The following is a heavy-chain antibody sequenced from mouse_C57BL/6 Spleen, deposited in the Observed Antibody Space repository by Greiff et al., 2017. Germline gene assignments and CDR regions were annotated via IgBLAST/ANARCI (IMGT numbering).Heavy chain of an antibody. V-gene: IGHV1-15*01. J-gene: IGHJ2*01. CDR2: IDPETGGT. CDR3: TRSYYYGSIYFDY. D-gene: IGHD1-1*01. Sequence: VQLKQSGAELVRPGASVTLSCKASGYTFTDYEMHWVKQTPVHGLEWIGAIDPETGGTAYNQKFKGKAILTADKSSSTAYMELRSLTSEDSAVYYCTRSYYYGSIYFDYWGQGTTLTVSS. CDR1: GYTFTDYE.